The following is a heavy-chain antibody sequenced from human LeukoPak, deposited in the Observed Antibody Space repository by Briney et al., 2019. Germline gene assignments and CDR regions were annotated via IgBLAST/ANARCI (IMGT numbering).Heavy chain of an antibody. D-gene: IGHD1-14*01. CDR3: ARGGLTPGWFDP. Sequence: NPSETLSLTCTVSGGSISSRSYYWSWIRQPPGKGLEWIGYIYHSGSTYYNPSLKSRVTISVDRSKNQFSLKLSSVTAADTAVYYCARGGLTPGWFDPWGQGTLVTVSS. CDR2: IYHSGST. CDR1: GGSISSRSYY. V-gene: IGHV4-30-2*01. J-gene: IGHJ5*02.